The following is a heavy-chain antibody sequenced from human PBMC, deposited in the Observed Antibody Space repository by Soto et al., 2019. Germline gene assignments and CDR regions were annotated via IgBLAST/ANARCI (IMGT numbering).Heavy chain of an antibody. CDR2: INHSGST. J-gene: IGHJ4*02. D-gene: IGHD6-19*01. CDR3: ARRTNYSYSSGHFDY. V-gene: IGHV4-34*01. CDR1: GGSFSGYY. Sequence: PSETLSLTCAVYGGSFSGYYWSWIRQPPGKGLEWIGEINHSGSTNYNPSLKSRVTISVDTSKNQFSLKLSSVTAADTAVYYCARRTNYSYSSGHFDYWGQGTLVTVPQ.